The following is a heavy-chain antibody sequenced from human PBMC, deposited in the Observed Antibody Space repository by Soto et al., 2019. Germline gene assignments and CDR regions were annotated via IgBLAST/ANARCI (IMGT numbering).Heavy chain of an antibody. CDR2: INVDSGNT. J-gene: IGHJ5*02. D-gene: IGHD2-15*01. CDR3: ARAPKVVVVVAATRGYWFDP. Sequence: ASVKVSCKASGYTFTTYTMHWVRQAPGQRLEWMGWINVDSGNTKYAQKLQGRVTMTRNTSASTAYMELSSLRSEDTTVYYCARAPKVVVVVAATRGYWFDPWGQGTLVTVSS. CDR1: GYTFTTYT. V-gene: IGHV1-3*01.